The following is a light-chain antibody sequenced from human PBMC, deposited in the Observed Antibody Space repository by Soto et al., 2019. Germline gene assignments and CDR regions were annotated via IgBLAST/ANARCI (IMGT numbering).Light chain of an antibody. CDR3: QHYNSDPWT. CDR1: QTIRRW. CDR2: DAS. J-gene: IGKJ1*01. Sequence: DIEMTQSPSTLSASVGDRVTITCRASQTIRRWLAWYQQRPGKAPKVLIYDASTLESGVPARFSGSGSETEVTLTIRSLQPEDSSTYYCQHYNSDPWTFGQGTKVEIK. V-gene: IGKV1-5*01.